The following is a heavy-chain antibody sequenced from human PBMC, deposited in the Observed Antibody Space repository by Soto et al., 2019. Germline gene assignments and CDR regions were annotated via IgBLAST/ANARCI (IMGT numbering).Heavy chain of an antibody. CDR2: IVVGSGNT. V-gene: IGHV1-58*01. Sequence: GASVKVSCKASGFTFTSSAVQWVRQARGQRLEWIGWIVVGSGNTNYAQKFQERVTITRDMSTSTAYMELSSLRSEDTAVYYCAALRGYSYGYPYYYGMDVWGQGTTVTVSS. J-gene: IGHJ6*02. D-gene: IGHD5-18*01. CDR1: GFTFTSSA. CDR3: AALRGYSYGYPYYYGMDV.